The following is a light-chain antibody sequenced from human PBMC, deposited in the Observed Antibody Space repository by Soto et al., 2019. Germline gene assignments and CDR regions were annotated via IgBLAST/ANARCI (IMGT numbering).Light chain of an antibody. CDR2: KAS. CDR1: QSISSK. V-gene: IGKV1-5*03. Sequence: DIQMTQSPSTLSASVGDRVTITCRASQSISSKLVWYQQKPGNAPKILIYKASSLESGVPSRFSGSGSGTEFTLTISSLQPDDFATYYCRQYNSYPITFGQGTRLETK. J-gene: IGKJ5*01. CDR3: RQYNSYPIT.